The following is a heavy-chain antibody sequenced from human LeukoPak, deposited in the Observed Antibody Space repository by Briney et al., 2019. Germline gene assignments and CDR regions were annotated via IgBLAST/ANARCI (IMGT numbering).Heavy chain of an antibody. Sequence: SETLSLTCTVSGSSISSYYWIWIRQPPGKGLEWIGYIYNSGSTKYNPSLKSRLSISVDPSKNQFSLRLSSVTAADTAVYYCARLDRSGGASDAIDYWGQGTLVTVSS. CDR3: ARLDRSGGASDAIDY. CDR1: GSSISSYY. J-gene: IGHJ4*02. V-gene: IGHV4-59*08. CDR2: IYNSGST. D-gene: IGHD3-10*01.